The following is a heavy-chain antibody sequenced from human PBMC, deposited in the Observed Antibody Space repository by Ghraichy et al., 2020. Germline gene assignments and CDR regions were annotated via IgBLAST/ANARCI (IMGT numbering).Heavy chain of an antibody. Sequence: SETLSLTCTVSGGSISSSSYYWGWIRQPPGKGLEWIGSIYYSGSTYYNPSLKSRVTISVDTSKNQFSLKLSSVTAADTAVYYCASYDFWSGYSVDYWGQGTLVTVSS. V-gene: IGHV4-39*01. CDR3: ASYDFWSGYSVDY. J-gene: IGHJ4*02. D-gene: IGHD3-3*01. CDR1: GGSISSSSYY. CDR2: IYYSGST.